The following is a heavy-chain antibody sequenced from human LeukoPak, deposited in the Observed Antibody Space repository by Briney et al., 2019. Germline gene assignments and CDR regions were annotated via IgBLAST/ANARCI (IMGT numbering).Heavy chain of an antibody. CDR3: ARDHNYSFDY. J-gene: IGHJ4*02. CDR1: GFTFSDYS. D-gene: IGHD1-1*01. V-gene: IGHV3-11*04. CDR2: IGLSSGAR. Sequence: GGSLRLSCAASGFTFSDYSMNWARQAPGKGLEWVSYIGLSSGARYYADSVKGRFSISSDNAKNSLSLQMNSLRADDTAVYYCARDHNYSFDYWGQGILVTVSS.